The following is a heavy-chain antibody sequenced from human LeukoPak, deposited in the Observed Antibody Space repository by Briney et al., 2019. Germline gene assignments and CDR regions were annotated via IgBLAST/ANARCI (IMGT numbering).Heavy chain of an antibody. D-gene: IGHD4-23*01. V-gene: IGHV3-23*01. CDR3: AKAITTVVGYGDY. Sequence: GGSLRLSCAASGFTFSSYAMSWVRQAPGKGLEWVSAISGSGGSAYYADSVKGRFTISRDNSKNTLYLQMNSLRAEHTAVYYCAKAITTVVGYGDYWGPGSLVTVSS. CDR2: ISGSGGSA. J-gene: IGHJ4*02. CDR1: GFTFSSYA.